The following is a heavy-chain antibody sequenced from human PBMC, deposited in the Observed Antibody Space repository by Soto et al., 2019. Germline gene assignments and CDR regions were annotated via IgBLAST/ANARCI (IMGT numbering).Heavy chain of an antibody. Sequence: PSETLSLTCTVSGGSISSSSYYWGWIRQPPGKGLEWIGSIYYSGSTYYNPSLKSRVTISVDTSKNQFSLKLSSVTAADTAVYYCARVSTDGYYGMDVWGQGTTVTVSS. CDR2: IYYSGST. CDR3: ARVSTDGYYGMDV. CDR1: GGSISSSSYY. J-gene: IGHJ6*02. V-gene: IGHV4-39*07.